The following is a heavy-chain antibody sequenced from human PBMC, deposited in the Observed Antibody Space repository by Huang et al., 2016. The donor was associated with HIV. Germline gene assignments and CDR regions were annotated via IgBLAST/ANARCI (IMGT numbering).Heavy chain of an antibody. Sequence: EVQLVESGGGLVQPGGSLRLSCAASGFSISSYWMHWVRQAPGKGGVWVSRINSEGSSTSYADSVKGRVTISRDNAKNTLYLQMNSLRAEDTAVYYCARDPRIQSWLNFFDYWGQGTLVSVSS. J-gene: IGHJ4*02. CDR1: GFSISSYW. D-gene: IGHD3-22*01. V-gene: IGHV3-74*01. CDR3: ARDPRIQSWLNFFDY. CDR2: INSEGSST.